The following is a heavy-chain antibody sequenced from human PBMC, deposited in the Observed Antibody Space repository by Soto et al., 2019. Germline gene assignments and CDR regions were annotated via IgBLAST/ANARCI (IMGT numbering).Heavy chain of an antibody. CDR1: GGSISSSSYY. D-gene: IGHD6-13*01. V-gene: IGHV4-39*05. CDR3: AALYSSSLNY. CDR2: IYYSGST. Sequence: PSETPSLTCTVSGGSISSSSYYWGWIRQPPGKGLEWIGSIYYSGSTYYNPSLKSRVTISVDTSKNQFSLKLSSVTAADTAVYYCAALYSSSLNYWGQGTLVTVSS. J-gene: IGHJ4*02.